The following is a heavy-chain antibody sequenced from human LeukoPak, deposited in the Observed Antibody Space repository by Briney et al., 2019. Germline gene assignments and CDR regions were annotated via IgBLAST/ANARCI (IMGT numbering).Heavy chain of an antibody. J-gene: IGHJ6*04. CDR3: AELGITMIGGV. Sequence: GGSLRLSCAASGFTFSSYAMHWVRQAPGKGLEWVTIISYDGSNKYYADSVKGRFTISRDNAKNSLYLQMNSLRAEDTAVYYCAELGITMIGGVWGKGTTVTISS. CDR1: GFTFSSYA. CDR2: ISYDGSNK. V-gene: IGHV3-30*04. D-gene: IGHD3-10*02.